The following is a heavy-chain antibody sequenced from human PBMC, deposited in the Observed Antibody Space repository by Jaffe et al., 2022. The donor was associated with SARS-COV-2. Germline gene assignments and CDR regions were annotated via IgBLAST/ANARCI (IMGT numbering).Heavy chain of an antibody. J-gene: IGHJ3*02. D-gene: IGHD3-10*01. CDR2: VYPGDSDT. CDR3: ARETFISTSYPFDI. Sequence: EVQLVQSGPEVKKSGESLVISCQTSGYRFSDYWIAWVRQMPGKGLEWMGTVYPGDSDTRYSPSFQGRVTISADKSISTAYLQWGSLRASDTAMYYCARETFISTSYPFDIWGPGTVVTVSS. V-gene: IGHV5-51*01. CDR1: GYRFSDYW.